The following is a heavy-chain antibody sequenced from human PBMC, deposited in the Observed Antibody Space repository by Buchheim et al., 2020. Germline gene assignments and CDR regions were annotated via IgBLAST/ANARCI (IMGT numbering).Heavy chain of an antibody. V-gene: IGHV1-2*02. J-gene: IGHJ6*02. CDR3: ARWETTVVTGGMDV. CDR2: INPNSGST. CDR1: GYTFTGYY. D-gene: IGHD4-23*01. Sequence: QVQLVQSGAEVKKPGASVKVSCKASGYTFTGYYMHWVRQAPGQGLEWMGWINPNSGSTNYAQKFQGRVTMTRDTSISTAYMELSRLRSDDTAVYYCARWETTVVTGGMDVWGQGTT.